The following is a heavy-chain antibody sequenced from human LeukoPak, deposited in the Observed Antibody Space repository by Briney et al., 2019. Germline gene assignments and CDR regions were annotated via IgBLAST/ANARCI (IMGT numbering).Heavy chain of an antibody. V-gene: IGHV4-39*01. CDR1: GGSINNSPYY. Sequence: SETLSLTCTVSGGSINNSPYYWAWIRQPPGRGLEWIGSISDRGDTYHNPSLKSRVTISVDTSKNQFSLSVISVTAADTAVYFCVRPTAGPATQGYDSWGQGILVTVAS. CDR3: VRPTAGPATQGYDS. CDR2: ISDRGDT. D-gene: IGHD1-1*01. J-gene: IGHJ4*02.